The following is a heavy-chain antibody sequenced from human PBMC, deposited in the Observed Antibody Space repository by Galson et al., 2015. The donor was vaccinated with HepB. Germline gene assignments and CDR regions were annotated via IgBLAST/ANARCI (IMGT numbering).Heavy chain of an antibody. D-gene: IGHD1-7*01. CDR2: IHNSGSP. Sequence: LSLTCSVSGGSISSHYWSWVRQPPGKGLEWIGYIHNSGSPNYNPSLKSRVTMSADTSKNQFSLKLRSVTAADTAVYYCARSGTGTKGSYWYFDLWGRGTLVTVSS. V-gene: IGHV4-59*11. CDR3: ARSGTGTKGSYWYFDL. J-gene: IGHJ2*01. CDR1: GGSISSHY.